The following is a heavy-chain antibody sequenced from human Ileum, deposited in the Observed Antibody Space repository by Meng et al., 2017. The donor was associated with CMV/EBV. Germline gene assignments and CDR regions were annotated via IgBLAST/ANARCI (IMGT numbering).Heavy chain of an antibody. V-gene: IGHV3-72*01. J-gene: IGHJ4*02. D-gene: IGHD2-2*01. CDR3: ATGCSSTSCYSTHFDN. Sequence: GESLKISCAASGFSFSDHYMDWVRQAPGKGLEWVGRIRNKPNGYTTVCAASVKGRFTITRDDSKNSLFLQMGSLKTEDTAMYFCATGCSSTSCYSTHFDNWGQGTLVTVSS. CDR2: IRNKPNGYTT. CDR1: GFSFSDHY.